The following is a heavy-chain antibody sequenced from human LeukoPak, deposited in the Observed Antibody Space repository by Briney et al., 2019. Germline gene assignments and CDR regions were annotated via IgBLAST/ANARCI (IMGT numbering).Heavy chain of an antibody. CDR2: ISSSSSYT. V-gene: IGHV3-21*01. Sequence: GGSLRLSCAASGFTFSSYSMNWVRQAPGKGLEWVSSISSSSSYTYYADSVKGRFTISRDNAKNSLYLQMNSLRAEDTAVYYCARAGRYGDYVAHWYFDLWGRGTLVTVSS. J-gene: IGHJ2*01. CDR3: ARAGRYGDYVAHWYFDL. D-gene: IGHD4-17*01. CDR1: GFTFSSYS.